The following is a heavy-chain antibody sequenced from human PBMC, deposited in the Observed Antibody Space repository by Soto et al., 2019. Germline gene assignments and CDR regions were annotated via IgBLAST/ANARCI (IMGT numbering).Heavy chain of an antibody. D-gene: IGHD2-8*01. CDR2: IHYSGTT. CDR1: GTAISSYY. J-gene: IGHJ4*02. Sequence: VQLQESGPGLVKPAETLSLTCTFSGTAISSYYWSWIRQPPGKGLEWIANIHYSGTTNYNPSLASRVTLSVDTSKNQCSLKMNSVTAADRAMYFCARSNSYAIDYWGRGTLVTVSS. V-gene: IGHV4-59*01. CDR3: ARSNSYAIDY.